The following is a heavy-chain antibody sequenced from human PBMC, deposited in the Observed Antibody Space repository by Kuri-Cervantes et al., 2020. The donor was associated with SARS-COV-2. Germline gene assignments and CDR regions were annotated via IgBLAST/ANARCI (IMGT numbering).Heavy chain of an antibody. Sequence: GGSLRLSCAASGFTFSGSAMHWVRQASGKGLEWVGRIRSKANSYATAYAASVKGRFTISRDDSKNTAYLQMNSLKTEDTAVYYCAEHYETYHPPQGFDIWGQGTMVTVSS. CDR2: IRSKANSYAT. D-gene: IGHD3-16*01. V-gene: IGHV3-73*01. J-gene: IGHJ3*02. CDR3: AEHYETYHPPQGFDI. CDR1: GFTFSGSA.